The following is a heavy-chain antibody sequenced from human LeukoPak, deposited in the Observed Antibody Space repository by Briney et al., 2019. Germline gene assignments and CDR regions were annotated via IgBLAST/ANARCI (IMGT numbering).Heavy chain of an antibody. V-gene: IGHV1-2*02. CDR1: GYTFTGYY. Sequence: ASVKVSCKASGYTFTGYYMHWVRQAPGQGLEWMGWINPNSGGTNYAQKFQGRVTMTRDTSISTAYMELSRLRSDDTAVYYCAKDLGPYDFWSGYIFDYWGQGTLVTVSS. D-gene: IGHD3-3*01. CDR2: INPNSGGT. CDR3: AKDLGPYDFWSGYIFDY. J-gene: IGHJ4*02.